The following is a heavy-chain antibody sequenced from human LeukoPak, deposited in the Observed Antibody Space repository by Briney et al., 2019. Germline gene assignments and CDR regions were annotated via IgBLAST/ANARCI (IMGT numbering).Heavy chain of an antibody. V-gene: IGHV1-2*02. CDR2: INPNSGGT. CDR1: GYTFTGYY. D-gene: IGHD2-2*01. Sequence: ASVKVSCKASGYTFTGYYMHWVRQAPGQGLEWMGWINPNSGGTNYAQKFQGRVTMTRDTSISTAYMELSRLRSDDTAVYYCARAKEGSTSRYGYWGQGTLVTVSS. CDR3: ARAKEGSTSRYGY. J-gene: IGHJ4*02.